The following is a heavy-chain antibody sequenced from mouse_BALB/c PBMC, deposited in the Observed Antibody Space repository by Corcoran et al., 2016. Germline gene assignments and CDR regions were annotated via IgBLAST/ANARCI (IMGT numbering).Heavy chain of an antibody. CDR1: GYTFTEYT. CDR2: INPNNGGT. V-gene: IGHV1-18*01. Sequence: EVQLQQSGPELVKPGASVKISCTPSGYTFTEYTMHWVKQSHGKSLEWMGGINPNNGGTSYNQKFKGKATLTVDKSSSTAYMELRSLTSEDSAVYYCARGDYWGQGTTLTVSA. J-gene: IGHJ2*01. CDR3: ARGDY.